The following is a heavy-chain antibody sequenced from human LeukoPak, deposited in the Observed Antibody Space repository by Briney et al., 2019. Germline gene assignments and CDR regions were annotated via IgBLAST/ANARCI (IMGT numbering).Heavy chain of an antibody. D-gene: IGHD6-13*01. CDR3: TRGGQQLVLGDFDY. CDR1: GGSISSSSYY. V-gene: IGHV4-39*01. Sequence: PSETLSLTCTVSGGSISSSSYYWAWIRQPPGKGLEWIGSIYYSETYYNPSLKSRVTISVDTSRNQFSLKLSSVTAADTAVYYCTRGGQQLVLGDFDYWGQGTLVTVSS. CDR2: IYYSET. J-gene: IGHJ4*02.